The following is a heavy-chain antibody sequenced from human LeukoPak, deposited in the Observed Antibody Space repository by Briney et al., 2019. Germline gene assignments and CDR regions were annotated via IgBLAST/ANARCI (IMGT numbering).Heavy chain of an antibody. CDR1: GFTFSSYA. CDR2: ISYDGSNK. CDR3: ARDSILYYYDSSGYSSIDY. V-gene: IGHV3-30-3*01. J-gene: IGHJ4*02. Sequence: PAGGSLRLSCAASGFTFSSYAMHWVRQAPGKGLEWVAVISYDGSNKYYADSVKGRFTISRDNSKNTLYLQMNSLRAEDTAVYYCARDSILYYYDSSGYSSIDYWGQGTLVTVSS. D-gene: IGHD3-22*01.